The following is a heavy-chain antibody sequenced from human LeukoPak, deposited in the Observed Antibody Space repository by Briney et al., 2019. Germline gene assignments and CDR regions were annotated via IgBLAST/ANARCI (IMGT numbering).Heavy chain of an antibody. V-gene: IGHV3-23*01. CDR1: GFTFSSYA. D-gene: IGHD3-22*01. CDR2: ISGSGGST. J-gene: IGHJ4*02. CDR3: AKSSRREYYYDSSGYYYLYFDY. Sequence: GGSLRLSCAASGFTFSSYAMSWVRQAPGNGLEWVSAISGSGGSTYYEDSVKGRFTISRDNSKNTLYLQMNSLRAEDTAVYYCAKSSRREYYYDSSGYYYLYFDYWGQGTLVTVSS.